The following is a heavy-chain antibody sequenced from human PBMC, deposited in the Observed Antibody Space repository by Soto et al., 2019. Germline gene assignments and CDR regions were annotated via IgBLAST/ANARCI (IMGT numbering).Heavy chain of an antibody. CDR3: ARSIPVQLEPFNWFDP. Sequence: SETLSLTCTVSGGSISSYYWSWIRQPPGKGLEWIGYIYYSGSTNYNPSLKSRVTISVDTSKNQFSLKLSSVTAADTAVYYCARSIPVQLEPFNWFDPWGQGTLVTVS. V-gene: IGHV4-59*01. J-gene: IGHJ5*02. D-gene: IGHD1-1*01. CDR1: GGSISSYY. CDR2: IYYSGST.